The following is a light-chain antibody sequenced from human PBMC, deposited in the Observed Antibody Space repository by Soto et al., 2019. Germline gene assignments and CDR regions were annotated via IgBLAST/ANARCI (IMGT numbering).Light chain of an antibody. CDR1: QSLLHSNGYNY. Sequence: DIVMTQSPLSLPVTPGEPASISCRSSQSLLHSNGYNYLDWYLQKPGQSSQLLIYLGSSRASGVPDRFSGSESGTDFTLKISRVEAEDVGVYYCMQALQTPPTFGHGSKLEIK. J-gene: IGKJ2*01. CDR3: MQALQTPPT. CDR2: LGS. V-gene: IGKV2-28*01.